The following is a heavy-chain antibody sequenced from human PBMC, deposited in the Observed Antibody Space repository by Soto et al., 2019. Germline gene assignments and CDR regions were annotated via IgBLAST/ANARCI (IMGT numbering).Heavy chain of an antibody. Sequence: SETLSLTCTVSGGSISSYYWSWIRQPPGKGLEWIGYIYYSGSTNYNPSLKSRVTISVDTSKNQFPLKLSSVTAADTAVYYCARDRGGMDVWGQGTTVTVSS. CDR2: IYYSGST. J-gene: IGHJ6*02. CDR3: ARDRGGMDV. CDR1: GGSISSYY. D-gene: IGHD3-10*01. V-gene: IGHV4-59*01.